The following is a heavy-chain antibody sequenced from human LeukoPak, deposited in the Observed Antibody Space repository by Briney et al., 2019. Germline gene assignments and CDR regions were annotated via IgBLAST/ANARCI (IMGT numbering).Heavy chain of an antibody. V-gene: IGHV4-34*01. D-gene: IGHD3-10*01. CDR1: GGSISSYY. J-gene: IGHJ5*02. Sequence: SSETLSLTCTVSGGSISSYYWSWIRQPPGKGLEWIGEINHSGSTNYNPSLKSRVTISVDTSKNQFSLKLSSVTAADTAVYYCARGSNYYDSGKGWFDPWGQGTLVTVSS. CDR2: INHSGST. CDR3: ARGSNYYDSGKGWFDP.